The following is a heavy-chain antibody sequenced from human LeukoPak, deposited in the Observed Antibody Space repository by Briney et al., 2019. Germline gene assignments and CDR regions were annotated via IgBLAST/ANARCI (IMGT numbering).Heavy chain of an antibody. CDR3: ASRYNWNHFDY. CDR1: GYSIRSDSY. V-gene: IGHV4-38-2*02. Sequence: PSETLSLTCNVSGYSIRSDSYWGGWIRQPPGKGLEWIGSIYHSGSTFYNLSLKSRVSMSVDTSQNQFSLRLTSVTAADTAIYYCASRYNWNHFDYRGQGTLVTVSS. CDR2: IYHSGST. D-gene: IGHD1-20*01. J-gene: IGHJ4*02.